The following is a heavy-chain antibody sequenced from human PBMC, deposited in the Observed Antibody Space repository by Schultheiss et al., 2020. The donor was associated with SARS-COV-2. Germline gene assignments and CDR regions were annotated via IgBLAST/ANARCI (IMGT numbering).Heavy chain of an antibody. J-gene: IGHJ6*02. Sequence: GGSLRLSCAASGFTFSSYWMHWVRQAPGKGLVWVSRINSDGSSTSYADSVKGRFTISRDNAKNTLYLQMNSLRAEDTAVYYCARDSEGSSWYNYRVYYYYGMDVWGQGTTVTVSS. D-gene: IGHD6-13*01. CDR1: GFTFSSYW. CDR2: INSDGSST. V-gene: IGHV3-74*01. CDR3: ARDSEGSSWYNYRVYYYYGMDV.